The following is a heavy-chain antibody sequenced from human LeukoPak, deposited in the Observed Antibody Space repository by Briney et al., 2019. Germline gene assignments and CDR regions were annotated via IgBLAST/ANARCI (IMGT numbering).Heavy chain of an antibody. D-gene: IGHD3-22*01. V-gene: IGHV4-34*01. CDR3: ARLKVYDSSGYYFNDY. J-gene: IGHJ4*02. CDR1: GGSFSSYY. Sequence: SETLSLTCAVYGGSFSSYYWSWIRQPPGKGLEWIGEINHSGSTNYNPSLKSRVTISVDTSKNQFSLKLSSVTAADTAVYYCARLKVYDSSGYYFNDYWGQGTLVTVSS. CDR2: INHSGST.